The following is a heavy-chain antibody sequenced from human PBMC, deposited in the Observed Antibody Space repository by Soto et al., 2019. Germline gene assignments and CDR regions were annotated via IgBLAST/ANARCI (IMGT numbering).Heavy chain of an antibody. CDR2: ISSVGSNI. Sequence: EVQLVESGGGLVQPGGSLRLSCAASGFTFSTYSMNRVRQAPGKGLEWVSYISSVGSNIHYADSVRGRFTISRDNAKNSLYLQMNSLRVEDTAVYYCARGSSWVDYWGQGALVTVSS. V-gene: IGHV3-48*04. D-gene: IGHD6-13*01. CDR3: ARGSSWVDY. CDR1: GFTFSTYS. J-gene: IGHJ4*02.